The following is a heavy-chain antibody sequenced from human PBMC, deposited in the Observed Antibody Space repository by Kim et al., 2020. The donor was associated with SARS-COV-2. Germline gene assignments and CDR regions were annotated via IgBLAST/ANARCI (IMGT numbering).Heavy chain of an antibody. CDR1: GFIFDDYA. J-gene: IGHJ4*02. CDR2: ISWNSGSI. Sequence: GGSLRLSCAVSGFIFDDYAMHWVRQATGKGLEWVSGISWNSGSIGYADSVKGRFTISRDNAKNSLYLQMNSLRAEDTALYYCAKDYYDSSGYPDYWGQGTLVTVSS. CDR3: AKDYYDSSGYPDY. V-gene: IGHV3-9*01. D-gene: IGHD3-22*01.